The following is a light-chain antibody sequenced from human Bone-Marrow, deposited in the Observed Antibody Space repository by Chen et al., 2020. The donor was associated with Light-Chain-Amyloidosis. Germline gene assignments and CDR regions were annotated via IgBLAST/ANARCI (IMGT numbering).Light chain of an antibody. J-gene: IGKJ1*01. Sequence: DIVMTQSPDSLAVSLGERATINCQSSQCDLYNSNNKNCIAWYQQKPGQPPKLLIYWASTRESGVPDRFSGSGSGTDFTRTISSLQAEDVAVYYCQQYWSTPLTFGQGTKVEIK. CDR3: QQYWSTPLT. CDR2: WAS. CDR1: QCDLYNSNNKNC. V-gene: IGKV4-1*01.